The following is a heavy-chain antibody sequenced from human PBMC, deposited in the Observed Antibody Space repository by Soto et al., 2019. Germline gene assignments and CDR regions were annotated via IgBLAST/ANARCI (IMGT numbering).Heavy chain of an antibody. J-gene: IGHJ6*02. CDR1: GFTFSSYA. D-gene: IGHD2-15*01. V-gene: IGHV3-30-3*01. Sequence: GGSLRLSCAASGFTFSSYAMHWVRQAPGKGLEWVAVISYDGSNKYYADSVKGRFTISRDNSKNTLYLQMNSLRAEDTAVYYCARDRMVLAATLFQAYRYGMDVWGQGTTVTVSS. CDR2: ISYDGSNK. CDR3: ARDRMVLAATLFQAYRYGMDV.